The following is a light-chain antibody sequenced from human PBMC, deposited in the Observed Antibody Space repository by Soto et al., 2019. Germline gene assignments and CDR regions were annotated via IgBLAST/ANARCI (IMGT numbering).Light chain of an antibody. Sequence: QSALTQPASVSGSPGQSITISCTGTSSDVGSYNLVSWYQQHPGKAPKLMIYEVSKRPSGVSNRFSGSKSGNTASLTISGPQAEDEADYYCCSYAGSSTVFGTGTKVTVL. CDR3: CSYAGSSTV. V-gene: IGLV2-23*02. CDR2: EVS. J-gene: IGLJ1*01. CDR1: SSDVGSYNL.